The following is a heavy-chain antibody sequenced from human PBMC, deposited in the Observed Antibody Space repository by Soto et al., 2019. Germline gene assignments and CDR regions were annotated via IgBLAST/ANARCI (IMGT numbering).Heavy chain of an antibody. CDR2: ISSSSSYI. CDR3: AREGPISSSSSLTFAY. V-gene: IGHV3-21*01. CDR1: GFTFSSYS. Sequence: EVQLVESGGGLVKPGGSLRLSCAASGFTFSSYSMNWVRQAPGKGLEWVSAISSSSSYIYYADSVKGRFTISRDNAKNSLYLQMNSLRAEATAVYYCAREGPISSSSSLTFAYWGQGTLVTVSS. J-gene: IGHJ4*02. D-gene: IGHD6-6*01.